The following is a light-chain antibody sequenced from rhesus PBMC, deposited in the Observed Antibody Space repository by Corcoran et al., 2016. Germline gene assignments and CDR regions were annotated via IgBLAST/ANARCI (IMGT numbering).Light chain of an antibody. CDR3: LQYNSKPLT. V-gene: IGKV1-36*01. CDR2: AAS. J-gene: IGKJ4*01. Sequence: DIQMTQSPSSLSESVGDRVTITCRASTGMRNYVSWYQQKPGKAPKRIVYAASSLESGVPSRFSGSGSGTEFTLTISSLQPEDFAAYYCLQYNSKPLTFGGGTKVEIK. CDR1: TGMRNY.